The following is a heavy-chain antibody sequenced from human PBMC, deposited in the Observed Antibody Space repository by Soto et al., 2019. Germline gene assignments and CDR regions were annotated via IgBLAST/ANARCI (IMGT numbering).Heavy chain of an antibody. CDR1: GFTFSSYW. J-gene: IGHJ6*03. D-gene: IGHD2-8*01. V-gene: IGHV3-7*01. Sequence: GGSLRLSCAASGFTFSSYWMSWVRQAPGKGLEWVANIKQDGSEKYYVDSVKGRFTISRDNAKNSLYLQMNSLRAEDTAVYYCARDPERAEVSYYYMDVWGKGTTVTVSS. CDR3: ARDPERAEVSYYYMDV. CDR2: IKQDGSEK.